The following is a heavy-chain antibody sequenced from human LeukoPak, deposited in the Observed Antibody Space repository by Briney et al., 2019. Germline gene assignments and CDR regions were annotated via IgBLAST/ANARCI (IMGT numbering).Heavy chain of an antibody. D-gene: IGHD3-22*01. CDR2: IYYSGST. J-gene: IGHJ4*02. Sequence: ETLSLTCTVSGGSISSYYWSWIRQPPGKGLEWIGYIYYSGSTNYNPSLKSRVTISIDTSKNQFSLKLSSVTAADTAVYYCASHYYDSSGYVFDYWGQGTLVTVSS. V-gene: IGHV4-59*01. CDR1: GGSISSYY. CDR3: ASHYYDSSGYVFDY.